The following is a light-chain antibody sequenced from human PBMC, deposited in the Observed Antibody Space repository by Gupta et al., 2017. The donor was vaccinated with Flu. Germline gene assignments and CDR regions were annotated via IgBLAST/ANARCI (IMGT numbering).Light chain of an antibody. Sequence: GERATLSCRASQSIAINLAWYQQRPGQAPRLLIYGPSTRATGIPARFSGNGSGTEFTLTISSLQSEDFAVYYCQQYHNWPRTFGQGTKVEIK. CDR1: QSIAIN. V-gene: IGKV3-15*01. J-gene: IGKJ1*01. CDR3: QQYHNWPRT. CDR2: GPS.